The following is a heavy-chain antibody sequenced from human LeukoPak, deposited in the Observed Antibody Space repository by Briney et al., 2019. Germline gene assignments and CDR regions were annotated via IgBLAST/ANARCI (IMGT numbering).Heavy chain of an antibody. CDR1: GFSVRTKY. J-gene: IGHJ4*02. CDR3: ARDFWGAYRVDYFDY. Sequence: PGGSLRLSCAASGFSVRTKYMSWVRQTPGRGLEWVSLIYASGTTYYAESVKGRFTVSRDNSENSLYLQMNSLRVEDTAVYYCARDFWGAYRVDYFDYWGQGTLVTVSS. V-gene: IGHV3-66*01. D-gene: IGHD3-3*01. CDR2: IYASGTT.